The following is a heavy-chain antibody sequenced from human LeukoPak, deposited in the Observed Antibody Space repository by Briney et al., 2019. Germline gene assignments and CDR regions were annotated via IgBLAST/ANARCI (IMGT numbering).Heavy chain of an antibody. CDR3: AKGLTGGYSYGYGIDY. D-gene: IGHD5-18*01. Sequence: GGSLRLSCAASGFTFSSYGMHWVRQAPGKGLEWVAFIRYDGSNKYYADSVKGRFTISRDNSKNTLYLQMNSLRAEDTAVYYCAKGLTGGYSYGYGIDYWSQGTLVTVSS. CDR1: GFTFSSYG. J-gene: IGHJ4*02. CDR2: IRYDGSNK. V-gene: IGHV3-30*02.